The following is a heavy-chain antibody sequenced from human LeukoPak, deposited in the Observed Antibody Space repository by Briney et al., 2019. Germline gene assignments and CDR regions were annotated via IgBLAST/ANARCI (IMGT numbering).Heavy chain of an antibody. CDR1: GFTFDDYA. V-gene: IGHV3-74*01. CDR3: ATVSEY. Sequence: GGSLRLSCAASGFTFDDYAMHWVRQAPGKGLEWVSGINHDGTGTYYADSVKGRFTISRDNAKNTVDLQMNGLRAEDTTVYYCATVSEYWGQGTLVTVSS. J-gene: IGHJ4*02. CDR2: INHDGTGT.